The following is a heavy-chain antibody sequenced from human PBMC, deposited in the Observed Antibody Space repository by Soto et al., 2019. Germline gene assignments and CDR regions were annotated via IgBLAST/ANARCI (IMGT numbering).Heavy chain of an antibody. CDR1: GYTFTYYH. CDR2: INPNGGDT. CDR3: ARVPYSYGLLFYLDY. Sequence: ASVKVSCKASGYTFTYYHVHWVRQAPGQGLEWMGIINPNGGDTTYAQKFQGRVTMTRDTSTSTVYMEVSDLRSEDTDLYYYARVPYSYGLLFYLDYWGQGPLVTVSS. D-gene: IGHD5-18*01. J-gene: IGHJ4*02. V-gene: IGHV1-46*01.